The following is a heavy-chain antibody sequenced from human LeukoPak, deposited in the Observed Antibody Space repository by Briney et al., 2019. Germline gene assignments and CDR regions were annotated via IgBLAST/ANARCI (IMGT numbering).Heavy chain of an antibody. D-gene: IGHD6-19*01. V-gene: IGHV3-9*03. J-gene: IGHJ4*02. CDR1: GFTFDNYA. Sequence: PDRSLRLSCAASGFTFDNYAMHWVRQAPGKGLEWVSGISWNSGSIDYADSVKGRFTISRDNAKNSLYLQMNSLRAEDMALYFCTRSTGWYNYFDYWGQGTLVTVSS. CDR2: ISWNSGSI. CDR3: TRSTGWYNYFDY.